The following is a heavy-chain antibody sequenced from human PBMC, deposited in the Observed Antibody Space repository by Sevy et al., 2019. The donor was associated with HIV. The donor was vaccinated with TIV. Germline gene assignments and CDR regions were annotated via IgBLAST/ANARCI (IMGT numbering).Heavy chain of an antibody. Sequence: GGSLRLSCAASVFTFSDYYISWIRQAPGKGLEWVTYISSRGSTIYYADSVKGQFTISRDNAKNSLYLQMNSLRAEDTAVYYCARVRYTYGSYYFDYWGQGTLVTVSS. J-gene: IGHJ4*02. CDR1: VFTFSDYY. V-gene: IGHV3-11*01. CDR3: ARVRYTYGSYYFDY. D-gene: IGHD5-18*01. CDR2: ISSRGSTI.